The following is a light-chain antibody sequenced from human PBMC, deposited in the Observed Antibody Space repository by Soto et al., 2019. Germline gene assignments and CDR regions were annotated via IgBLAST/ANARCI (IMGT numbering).Light chain of an antibody. Sequence: ITLTQSPASVATSVGDSVPSTCPTRQDGSRRLAWYQQKPGNAPNLLIYAASTLQSGVPSRFSGSGSGTDFTLTISSLQPEDFATYYCQQDYNYPQTFGQGTKVDIK. CDR2: AAS. V-gene: IGKV1-12*01. CDR3: QQDYNYPQT. CDR1: QDGSRR. J-gene: IGKJ1*01.